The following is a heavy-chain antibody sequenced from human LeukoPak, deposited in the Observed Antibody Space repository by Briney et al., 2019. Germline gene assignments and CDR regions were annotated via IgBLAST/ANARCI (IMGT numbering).Heavy chain of an antibody. Sequence: SETLSLTCAVFGGSFSGYYWNWIRQPPGKGLEWIGQINPSRNTNYNPSLKSRVTISVDTSKKQFSLKLSSVTAADTAVYYCASLDYSEYYMDVWGKGTTVTISS. CDR3: ASLDYSEYYMDV. CDR2: INPSRNT. CDR1: GGSFSGYY. V-gene: IGHV4-34*01. J-gene: IGHJ6*03.